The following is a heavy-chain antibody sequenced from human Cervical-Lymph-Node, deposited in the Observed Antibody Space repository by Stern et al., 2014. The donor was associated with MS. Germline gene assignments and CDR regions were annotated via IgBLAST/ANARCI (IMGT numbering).Heavy chain of an antibody. CDR1: GILLRNARMG. V-gene: IGHV2-26*01. Sequence: QVTLKESGSALEKPTETIRLTCTVSGILLRNARMGVSWIRKPPGKALEWLAHIFSNDENSYSTSLKSRLTISKDTSKSQVVLTMTNMDPVDTATYYCARIGGNGHIDYWGQGTLVTVSS. CDR2: IFSNDEN. J-gene: IGHJ4*02. CDR3: ARIGGNGHIDY.